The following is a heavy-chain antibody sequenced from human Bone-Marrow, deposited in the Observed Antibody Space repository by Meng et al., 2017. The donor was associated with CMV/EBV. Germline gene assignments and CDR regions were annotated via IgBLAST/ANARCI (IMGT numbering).Heavy chain of an antibody. D-gene: IGHD3-9*01. J-gene: IGHJ6*02. V-gene: IGHV3-9*01. CDR1: GFTFDDYA. CDR2: ISWNSGSI. CDR3: AKETIWAMDV. Sequence: GGPLRLSCAASGFTFDDYAMHWVRQAPGKGLEWVSGISWNSGSIGYADSVKGRFTISRDNAKNSLYLQMNSLRAEDTALYYCAKETIWAMDVWGQGTTGTFSS.